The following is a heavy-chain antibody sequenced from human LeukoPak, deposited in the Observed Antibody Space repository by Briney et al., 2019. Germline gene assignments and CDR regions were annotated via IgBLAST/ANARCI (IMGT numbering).Heavy chain of an antibody. D-gene: IGHD3-22*01. J-gene: IGHJ4*02. CDR2: IRQDGSEK. V-gene: IGHV3-7*01. Sequence: PGGSLRLSCAASGFTFSSYWMSWVRQAPGKGLEWVANIRQDGSEKYYVDSVKGRFTISRDNAKNSLYLQMNSLRAEDTAVHYCARHYFDSSGYLAGYWGQGTLVTVSS. CDR1: GFTFSSYW. CDR3: ARHYFDSSGYLAGY.